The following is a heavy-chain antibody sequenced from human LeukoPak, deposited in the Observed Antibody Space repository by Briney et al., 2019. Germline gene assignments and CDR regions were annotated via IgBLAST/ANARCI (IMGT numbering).Heavy chain of an antibody. CDR3: AREGNWNDQDY. V-gene: IGHV3-48*03. Sequence: GGSLRLSCAASGFTFSSYEMNWVRQAPGKGLEWVSYISSSGSTIYYVDSVKGRLTISRDNAKNSLYLQMNSLRAEDTAVYYCAREGNWNDQDYWGQGTLVTVSS. J-gene: IGHJ4*02. CDR2: ISSSGSTI. D-gene: IGHD1-20*01. CDR1: GFTFSSYE.